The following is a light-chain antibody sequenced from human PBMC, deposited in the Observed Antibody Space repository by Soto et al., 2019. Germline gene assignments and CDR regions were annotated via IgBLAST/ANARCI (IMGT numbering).Light chain of an antibody. CDR2: DVS. CDR3: QQYNNWPFS. CDR1: QGVTTN. V-gene: IGKV3-15*01. J-gene: IGKJ5*01. Sequence: EIRMTQSTGTLSVSPGERATLSCRAAQGVTTNFAWYQQKSGQSPRLLIYDVSNRATGVPARFSGSGSETDFTLTISGLRSEDSAVYFCQQYNNWPFSFGQGTRLEI.